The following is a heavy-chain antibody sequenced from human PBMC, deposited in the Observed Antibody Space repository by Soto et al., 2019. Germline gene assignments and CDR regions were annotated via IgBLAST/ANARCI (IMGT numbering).Heavy chain of an antibody. Sequence: SETLSLTCTVSGGSVSTGMKYWGWVRQPPGKALEFIGYMYKTGETLLNSSLKSRVTLSMETSKNQFSLTLSSVTAADTAVYFCMKAHESGDFLGMSVWGPGTTVTSP. CDR3: MKAHESGDFLGMSV. CDR1: GGSVSTGMKY. V-gene: IGHV4-61*01. CDR2: MYKTGET. D-gene: IGHD3-10*01. J-gene: IGHJ6*02.